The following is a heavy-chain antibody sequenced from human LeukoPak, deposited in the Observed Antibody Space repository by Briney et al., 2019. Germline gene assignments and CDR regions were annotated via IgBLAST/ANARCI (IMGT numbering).Heavy chain of an antibody. CDR2: INPNSGGT. V-gene: IGHV1-2*02. J-gene: IGHJ6*03. Sequence: ASVKVSCKASGYTFTGYYMHWVRQAPGQGLEWMGWINPNSGGTNYAQKFQGRVTMTRDTSISTAYMELSRLRSDDTAVYYCARAMVRGVIIKFAYYYMDVWGKGTTVTVSS. CDR3: ARAMVRGVIIKFAYYYMDV. D-gene: IGHD3-10*01. CDR1: GYTFTGYY.